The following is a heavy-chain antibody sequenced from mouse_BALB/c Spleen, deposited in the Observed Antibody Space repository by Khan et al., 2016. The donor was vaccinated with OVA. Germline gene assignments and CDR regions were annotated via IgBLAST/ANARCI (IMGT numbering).Heavy chain of an antibody. D-gene: IGHD1-3*01. V-gene: IGHV2-9*02. CDR1: GFSISNYG. J-gene: IGHJ3*01. CDR2: IWAGGST. CDR3: SRAFYNGAWFAY. Sequence: QVQLKESGPGLVAPSQTLSITCTVSGFSISNYGVHWVRQPPGKGLEWLGVIWAGGSTNHNSALMSRLSITKEKSKNQVFLKMNSLQTDDTAIYYCSRAFYNGAWFAYWGHGTLVTVSA.